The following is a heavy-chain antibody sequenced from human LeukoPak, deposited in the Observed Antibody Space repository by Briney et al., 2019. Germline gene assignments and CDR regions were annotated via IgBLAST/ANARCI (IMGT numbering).Heavy chain of an antibody. CDR3: ARDCRLLGGVCPYYYYYGMDV. V-gene: IGHV4-34*01. CDR1: GGSFSGYY. J-gene: IGHJ6*02. Sequence: KPSETLSLTCAVYGGSFSGYYWSWIRQPPGKGLEWLGEINHSGSTNYNPSLKSRVTISVDTSKNQVSLKVNSVTAADTAVYYCARDCRLLGGVCPYYYYYGMDVWGQGTTVTVSS. CDR2: INHSGST. D-gene: IGHD2-8*02.